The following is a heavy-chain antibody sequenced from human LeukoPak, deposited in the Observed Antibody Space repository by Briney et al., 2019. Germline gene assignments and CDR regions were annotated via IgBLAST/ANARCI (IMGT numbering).Heavy chain of an antibody. D-gene: IGHD2-15*01. J-gene: IGHJ3*02. Sequence: GESLKISCAASGFTFSSYSMNWVRQAPGKGVEWVSSISSSSSYIYYADSVKGRFTSSRDNAKNSLYLQMNSLRAEDTAVYYCARDQWGSSGGRGSAFDIWGQGTMVTVSS. CDR3: ARDQWGSSGGRGSAFDI. V-gene: IGHV3-21*01. CDR2: ISSSSSYI. CDR1: GFTFSSYS.